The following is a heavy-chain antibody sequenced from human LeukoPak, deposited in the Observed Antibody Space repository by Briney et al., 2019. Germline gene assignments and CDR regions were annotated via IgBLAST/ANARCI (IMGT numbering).Heavy chain of an antibody. CDR2: LYYSGST. CDR1: GGSISSYY. Sequence: SETLSLTCTVSGGSISSYYWSWIRQPPGRGLEWIGSLYYSGSTYYNPSLKSRVTISVDTSKNQFSLKVTSVTAADTAVYYCARDIKNTVTTFPSFDYWGQGTLVTVSS. V-gene: IGHV4-59*12. D-gene: IGHD4-17*01. J-gene: IGHJ4*02. CDR3: ARDIKNTVTTFPSFDY.